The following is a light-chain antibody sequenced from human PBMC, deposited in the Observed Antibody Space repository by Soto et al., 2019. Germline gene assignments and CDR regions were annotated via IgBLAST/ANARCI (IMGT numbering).Light chain of an antibody. CDR1: QSISRY. V-gene: IGKV1-39*01. CDR3: QQSQSFPLT. J-gene: IGKJ4*01. Sequence: DIQMTQSPSSLSASVGDRVTITCRASQSISRYLNWYQQKPGKAPKLLIYSASSFQSGVSSRFSGSGSGTDFTLTISSLQPEVFATYYCQQSQSFPLTFGGGTKVEI. CDR2: SAS.